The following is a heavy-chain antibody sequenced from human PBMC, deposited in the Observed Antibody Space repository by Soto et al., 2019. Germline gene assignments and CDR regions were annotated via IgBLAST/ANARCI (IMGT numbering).Heavy chain of an antibody. CDR1: GFTFSNYG. J-gene: IGHJ6*02. V-gene: IGHV3-30*03. D-gene: IGHD5-12*01. CDR2: ISYDGSNK. Sequence: PGGSLRLSCAASGFTFSNYGMHWVRQAPGKGLEWVADISYDGSNKYYADSVKGRFTISRDNSKNTLYLQMNSLRAEDTAVYYCARDYYRFNSGYGFSMDVWGQGTTVTVSS. CDR3: ARDYYRFNSGYGFSMDV.